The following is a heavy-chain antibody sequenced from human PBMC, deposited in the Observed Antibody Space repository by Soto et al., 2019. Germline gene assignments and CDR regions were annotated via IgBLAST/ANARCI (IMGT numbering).Heavy chain of an antibody. CDR3: VKVGVRCSGGSCYSGLYTMDV. V-gene: IGHV3-64D*06. CDR2: ISSNGGST. Sequence: EVQLVESGGGLVQPGGSLRLSCSASGFTFSSYAMHWVRQAPGKGLEYVSAISSNGGSTYYADSVKDRFTISRDNSKNTLDLQMSSLRAEDTAVYYCVKVGVRCSGGSCYSGLYTMDVWGQGTTVTVSS. CDR1: GFTFSSYA. J-gene: IGHJ6*02. D-gene: IGHD2-15*01.